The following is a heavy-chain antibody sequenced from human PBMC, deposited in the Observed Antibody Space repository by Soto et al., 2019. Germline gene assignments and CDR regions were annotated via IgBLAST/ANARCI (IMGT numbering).Heavy chain of an antibody. V-gene: IGHV3-15*07. CDR3: TTDYVHPAFSGGWRGAYDI. CDR1: GFTVTNAW. Sequence: EVQVVESGGGLVKPGGSLRLSCAASGFTVTNAWMTWVRQAPGKGLEWVGRIKSQSDGGATDYAAPVKGRFTMSRDASKITLYLQMNSLETEDTAVYYCTTDYVHPAFSGGWRGAYDIWGQGTLVTVSS. J-gene: IGHJ3*02. D-gene: IGHD6-19*01. CDR2: IKSQSDGGAT.